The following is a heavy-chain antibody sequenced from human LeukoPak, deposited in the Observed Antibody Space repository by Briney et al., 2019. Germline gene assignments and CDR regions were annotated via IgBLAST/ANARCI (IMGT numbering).Heavy chain of an antibody. J-gene: IGHJ6*03. Sequence: GGSLRLSCAASGFTFSSQWMSWARQAPGKGLEWVAIVNQGGTQKYYVDSVKGRFTISRDNAENSLYLQMNSLRAEDTAVYYCAKNPYGDYVLDYYYYMDVWGKGTTVTISS. V-gene: IGHV3-7*01. CDR3: AKNPYGDYVLDYYYYMDV. D-gene: IGHD4-17*01. CDR2: VNQGGTQK. CDR1: GFTFSSQW.